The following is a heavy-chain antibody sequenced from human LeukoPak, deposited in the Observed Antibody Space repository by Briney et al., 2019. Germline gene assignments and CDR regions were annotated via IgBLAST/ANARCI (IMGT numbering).Heavy chain of an antibody. D-gene: IGHD3-16*01. CDR1: GFTFSSHW. V-gene: IGHV3-74*01. CDR3: ARDALGGRTKFDS. J-gene: IGHJ4*02. Sequence: GGSLRLSCVASGFTFSSHWMHWVRQVPGKGLMWVSRINGDGSRIHYADSVKDRFIISRDNAKNTLYLQMNSLRGDDTAIYYCARDALGGRTKFDSWGQGSLVTVPS. CDR2: INGDGSRI.